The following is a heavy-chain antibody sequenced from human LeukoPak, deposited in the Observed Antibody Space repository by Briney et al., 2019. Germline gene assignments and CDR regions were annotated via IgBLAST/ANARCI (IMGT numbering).Heavy chain of an antibody. CDR3: ARTTEGYCRGRSCYSYYYYMDV. D-gene: IGHD2-15*01. CDR2: IYTSGST. V-gene: IGHV4-59*10. Sequence: SETLSLTCAVYGGSFSDYWWTWIRQSPGKGLEWIGRIYTSGSTNYNPSLKSRVTMSVDTSKNQFSLKLSSVTAADTAVYYCARTTEGYCRGRSCYSYYYYMDVWGKGTTVTVSS. CDR1: GGSFSDYW. J-gene: IGHJ6*03.